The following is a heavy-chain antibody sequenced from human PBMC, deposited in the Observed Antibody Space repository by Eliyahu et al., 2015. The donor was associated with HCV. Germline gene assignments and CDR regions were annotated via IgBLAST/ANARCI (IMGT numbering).Heavy chain of an antibody. Sequence: QVQLVQSGAEVKKPGSSVKVSCKASGGTFSSYAISWVRQAPGQGLEWMGRIIPIFGIANYAQKFQGRVTITADKSTSTAYMELSSLRSEDTAVYYCAREETAPAGYNSVAPFDYWGQGTLVTVSS. J-gene: IGHJ4*02. V-gene: IGHV1-69*04. D-gene: IGHD5-24*01. CDR2: IIPIFGIA. CDR3: AREETAPAGYNSVAPFDY. CDR1: GGTFSSYA.